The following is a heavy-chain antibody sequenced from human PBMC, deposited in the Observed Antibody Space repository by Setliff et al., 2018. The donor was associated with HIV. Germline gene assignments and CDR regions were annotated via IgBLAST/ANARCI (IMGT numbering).Heavy chain of an antibody. V-gene: IGHV4-39*07. CDR3: ARSTVGAGTSFP. CDR1: GGSISTSGPGYY. Sequence: SETLSLTCTVSGGSISTSGPGYYWGWVRQPPGGGLEWIGSVYYSGTTYYNPSLNSRVTISVDTSKNQFSLRLTSVTAADTAIYYCARSTVGAGTSFPWGRGILVTVSS. D-gene: IGHD1-26*01. J-gene: IGHJ5*02. CDR2: VYYSGTT.